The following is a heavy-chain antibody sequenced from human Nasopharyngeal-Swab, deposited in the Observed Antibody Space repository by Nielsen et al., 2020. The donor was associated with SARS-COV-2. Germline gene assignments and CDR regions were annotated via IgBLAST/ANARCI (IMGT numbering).Heavy chain of an antibody. Sequence: WIRQPPGKALEWLALIYWDDDKRYSPSLKSRLTITKDTSKNQVVLTMTNMDPVDTATYYCAHRLKYDSRGEDRPEGDYWGQGTLVTVSS. CDR2: IYWDDDK. D-gene: IGHD3-22*01. CDR3: AHRLKYDSRGEDRPEGDY. V-gene: IGHV2-5*02. J-gene: IGHJ4*02.